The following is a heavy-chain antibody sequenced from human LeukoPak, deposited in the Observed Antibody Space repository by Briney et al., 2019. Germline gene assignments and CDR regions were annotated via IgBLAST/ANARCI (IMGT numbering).Heavy chain of an antibody. CDR3: AREGSYYDILTGQDYRAPNDAFDI. Sequence: SETLSLTCAVYGGSFSGYYWSWIRQPPGKGLEWIGEINHSGSTNYNPSLKSRVTISVDTSKNQFSLKLSSVTAADTAVYYCAREGSYYDILTGQDYRAPNDAFDIWGQGTMVTVSS. D-gene: IGHD3-9*01. CDR1: GGSFSGYY. V-gene: IGHV4-34*01. J-gene: IGHJ3*02. CDR2: INHSGST.